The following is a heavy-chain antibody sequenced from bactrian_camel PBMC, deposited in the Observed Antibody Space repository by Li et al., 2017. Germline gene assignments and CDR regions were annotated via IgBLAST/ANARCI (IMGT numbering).Heavy chain of an antibody. Sequence: HVQLVESGGGSVQAGGSLTLSCAASKYDVSHNCMAWFRQVPGKEREGVAAIYDEDNSTFYAESVKDRFTISRGNVVNSVYLQMNMLKPEDSAMYFCAAAPVGRACGDLSPRRYNYWGQGTQVTVS. V-gene: IGHV3S54*01. CDR2: IYDEDNST. CDR3: AAAPVGRACGDLSPRRYNY. D-gene: IGHD2*01. J-gene: IGHJ4*01. CDR1: KYDVSHNC.